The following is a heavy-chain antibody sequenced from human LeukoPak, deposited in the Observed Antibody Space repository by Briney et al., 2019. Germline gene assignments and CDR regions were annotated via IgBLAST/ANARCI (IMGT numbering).Heavy chain of an antibody. CDR2: IYHSGST. J-gene: IGHJ5*02. Sequence: PSETLSLTCAVSGGSISSSNWWSWVRQPPGKGLEWIGEIYHSGSTNYNPSLKSRVTISVDKSENQFSLKLSSVTAADTAVYYCARTMVRGVMAGWFDPWGQGTLVTVSS. V-gene: IGHV4-4*02. CDR1: GGSISSSNW. D-gene: IGHD3-10*01. CDR3: ARTMVRGVMAGWFDP.